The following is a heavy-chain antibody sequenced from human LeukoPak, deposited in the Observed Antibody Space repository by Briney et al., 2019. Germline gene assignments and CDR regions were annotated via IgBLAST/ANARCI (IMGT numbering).Heavy chain of an antibody. J-gene: IGHJ4*02. CDR2: IYSGGST. V-gene: IGHV3-53*01. CDR3: ARDFEQWLVQGGYYFDY. Sequence: GGSLRLSCAASGFTVSSNYMSWVRQAPGKGLEWVSVIYSGGSTYYADSVKGRFTISRDNSKNTLYLQMNSLRAEDTAVYYCARDFEQWLVQGGYYFDYWGQGTLVTVSS. CDR1: GFTVSSNY. D-gene: IGHD6-19*01.